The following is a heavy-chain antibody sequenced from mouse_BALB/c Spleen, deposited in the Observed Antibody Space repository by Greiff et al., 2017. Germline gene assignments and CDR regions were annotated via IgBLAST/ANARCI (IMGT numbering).Heavy chain of an antibody. CDR2: FYPGSGSI. Sequence: QVQLQQSGAELVKPGASVKLSCKASGYTFTEYIIHWVKQRSGQGLEWIGWFYPGSGSIKYNEKFKDKATLTADKSSSTVYMELSRLTSEDSAVYFCARHEDHGSSYDYAMDYWGQGTSVTVSS. J-gene: IGHJ4*01. D-gene: IGHD1-1*01. CDR3: ARHEDHGSSYDYAMDY. CDR1: GYTFTEYI. V-gene: IGHV1-62-2*01.